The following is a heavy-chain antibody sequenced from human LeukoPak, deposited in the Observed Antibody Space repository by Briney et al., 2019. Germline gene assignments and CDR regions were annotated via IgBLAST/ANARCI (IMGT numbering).Heavy chain of an antibody. CDR2: IKQDGSEK. CDR1: RFTFSSYW. CDR3: AKDPAYYGSGTFDY. V-gene: IGHV3-7*01. Sequence: GGSLRLSCAASRFTFSSYWMSWVRQAPGKGLEWVANIKQDGSEKYYVDSVKGRFTISRDNSKNTLYLQMNSLRAEDTAVYYCAKDPAYYGSGTFDYWGQGTLVTVSS. J-gene: IGHJ4*02. D-gene: IGHD3-10*01.